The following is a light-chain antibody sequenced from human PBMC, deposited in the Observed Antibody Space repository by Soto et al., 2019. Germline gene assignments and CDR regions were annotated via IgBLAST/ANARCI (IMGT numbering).Light chain of an antibody. CDR3: QQYNRYSRT. CDR1: QSISSW. Sequence: DLQMTQSPSTLSASVGDRVTITCRASQSISSWLAWYQQKPGKAPKLIIYDASSLESGVPSRFSGSGSGTEFTLTISSLQPEDFATYYCQQYNRYSRTYGQGTKVDI. J-gene: IGKJ1*01. V-gene: IGKV1-5*01. CDR2: DAS.